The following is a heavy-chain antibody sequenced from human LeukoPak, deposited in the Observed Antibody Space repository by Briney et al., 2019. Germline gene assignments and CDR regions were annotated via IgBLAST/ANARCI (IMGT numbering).Heavy chain of an antibody. Sequence: GGSLRLSCAASGFTFSTYSMNWVRQAPGKGLEWVSYISSTSSTTYYADSVQGRFTISRDNARNSLYLQMNSLRDDDTAVYYCARALGSSSDFWGQGTLVTVSS. J-gene: IGHJ4*02. CDR3: ARALGSSSDF. CDR2: ISSTSSTT. D-gene: IGHD1-26*01. CDR1: GFTFSTYS. V-gene: IGHV3-48*02.